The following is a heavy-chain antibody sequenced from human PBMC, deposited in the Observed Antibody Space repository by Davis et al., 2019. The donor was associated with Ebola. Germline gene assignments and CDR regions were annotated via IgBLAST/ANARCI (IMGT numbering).Heavy chain of an antibody. D-gene: IGHD3-22*01. CDR3: AKALGYYFDY. CDR2: ISDRGGTT. V-gene: IGHV3-23*01. Sequence: GESLKISCAASGFTFSFLAMNWVRQAPGKGLQWVSSISDRGGTTYYSDSVRGRFTISRDNSRDTLYLQMNSLRAEDTAVYYCAKALGYYFDYWGPGTLVTVSS. CDR1: GFTFSFLA. J-gene: IGHJ4*02.